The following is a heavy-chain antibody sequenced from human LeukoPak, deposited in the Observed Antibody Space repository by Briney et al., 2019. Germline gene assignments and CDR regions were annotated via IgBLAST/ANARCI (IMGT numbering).Heavy chain of an antibody. CDR2: IYHSGST. D-gene: IGHD1-26*01. CDR3: ARYTRGRNSMDV. Sequence: PSETLSLTCTVSGGSISSGGYYWSWIRQPPGKGLEWIGYIYHSGSTYYNPSLKSRVTISVDRSKNQFSLKLSSVTAADTAVYYCARYTRGRNSMDVWGQGTTVTVSS. J-gene: IGHJ6*02. V-gene: IGHV4-30-2*01. CDR1: GGSISSGGYY.